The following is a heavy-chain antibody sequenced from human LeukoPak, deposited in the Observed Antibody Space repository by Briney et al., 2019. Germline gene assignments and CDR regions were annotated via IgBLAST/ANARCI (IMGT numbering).Heavy chain of an antibody. CDR2: IYYSGST. Sequence: SETLSLTCTVSGGSISSYYWSWIRQPPGKGLEWIGYIYYSGSTNHNPSLKSRVTISVDTSKNQFSLKLSSVTAADTAVYYCARHPRGYFEIDYWGQGTLVTVSS. CDR1: GGSISSYY. J-gene: IGHJ4*02. V-gene: IGHV4-59*08. D-gene: IGHD3-9*01. CDR3: ARHPRGYFEIDY.